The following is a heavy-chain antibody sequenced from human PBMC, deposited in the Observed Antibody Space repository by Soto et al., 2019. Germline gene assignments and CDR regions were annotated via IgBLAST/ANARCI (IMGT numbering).Heavy chain of an antibody. D-gene: IGHD1-20*01. Sequence: EVQLVESGGGLVQPGGSLRLSCLASGFTFSSNWMSWFRQAPGKGLEWVANIHLDGSEKYYVDSVRGRFTISRDNAKNSRYLQMNSLRAEDMAIYYWAGGSGMGRFDAWGQGTLVTVSS. J-gene: IGHJ5*02. V-gene: IGHV3-7*01. CDR1: GFTFSSNW. CDR2: IHLDGSEK. CDR3: AGGSGMGRFDA.